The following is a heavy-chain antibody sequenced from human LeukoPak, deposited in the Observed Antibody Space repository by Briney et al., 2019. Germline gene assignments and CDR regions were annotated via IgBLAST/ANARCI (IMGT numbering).Heavy chain of an antibody. CDR1: GFTFSSYA. D-gene: IGHD4-17*01. V-gene: IGHV3-30-3*01. CDR3: ARNDYGDYYFDY. Sequence: GGSLRLSCAASGFTFSSYAMHWVRQAPGKGLEWVAVISYDGSNKYYADSVKGRFTISRDNSKNTLYLQMNSLRAEDTAVYYCARNDYGDYYFDYWGQGTLVTVSS. CDR2: ISYDGSNK. J-gene: IGHJ4*02.